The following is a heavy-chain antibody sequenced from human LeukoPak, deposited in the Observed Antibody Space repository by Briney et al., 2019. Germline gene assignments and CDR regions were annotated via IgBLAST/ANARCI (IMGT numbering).Heavy chain of an antibody. CDR1: GFTFNNYA. V-gene: IGHV3-23*01. CDR3: AKSGLNRFDY. Sequence: PGGSLRLSCAASGFTFNNYAMSWVRQAPGEGLQWVSAIGGGGVATYYADSVKGRFTISRDNSKNTLYLQMNSLRAEDTAVYYCAKSGLNRFDYWGQGTLVTVSS. J-gene: IGHJ4*02. D-gene: IGHD2-15*01. CDR2: IGGGGVAT.